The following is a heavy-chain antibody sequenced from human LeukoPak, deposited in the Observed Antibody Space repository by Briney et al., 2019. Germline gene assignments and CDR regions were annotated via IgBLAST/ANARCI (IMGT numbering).Heavy chain of an antibody. CDR3: AKGGGVGGRFDY. J-gene: IGHJ4*02. CDR2: IRYDGSNK. V-gene: IGHV3-30*02. D-gene: IGHD3-16*01. Sequence: GGSLRLSCAASGFTFSSYGTHWVRQTPGKGLEWVAFIRYDGSNKYYADSVKGRFTLSRDNSKNTLYLQMNSLRAEDTAVYYCAKGGGVGGRFDYWGQGTLVTVSS. CDR1: GFTFSSYG.